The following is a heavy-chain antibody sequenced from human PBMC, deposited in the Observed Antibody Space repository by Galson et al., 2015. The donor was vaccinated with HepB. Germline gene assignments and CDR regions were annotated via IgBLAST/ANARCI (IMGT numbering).Heavy chain of an antibody. Sequence: SLRLSCAASGFTFDDYTMHWVRQAPGKGLEWVSLISWDGGSTYYADSVKGRFTIPRDNSKNSLYLQMNSLRTEDTALYYCAKDIPPFRYYYGMDVWGQGTTVTVSS. D-gene: IGHD2/OR15-2a*01. CDR1: GFTFDDYT. V-gene: IGHV3-43*01. J-gene: IGHJ6*02. CDR3: AKDIPPFRYYYGMDV. CDR2: ISWDGGST.